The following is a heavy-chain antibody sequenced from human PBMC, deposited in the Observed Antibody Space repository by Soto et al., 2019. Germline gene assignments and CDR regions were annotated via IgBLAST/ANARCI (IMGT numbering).Heavy chain of an antibody. CDR1: GFNFTYYI. V-gene: IGHV3-30*04. CDR3: ARINVLRYFDWRTGGMDV. J-gene: IGHJ6*04. Sequence: QVQLVESGGGVVHPGGSLRLSCAASGFNFTYYIMNWVRQAPGKGLEWVAVMSYDGTSKFYTDSVKGRFTISRDTSKSTLYLQMSSLRVEDTAIYYCARINVLRYFDWRTGGMDVWGYGTTVFVSS. D-gene: IGHD3-9*01. CDR2: MSYDGTSK.